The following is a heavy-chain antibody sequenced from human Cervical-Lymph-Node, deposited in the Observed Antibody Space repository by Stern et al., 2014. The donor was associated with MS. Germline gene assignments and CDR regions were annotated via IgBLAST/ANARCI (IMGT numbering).Heavy chain of an antibody. CDR1: GYIFTAYY. CDR3: ARMAYSNIYYAGLDI. Sequence: QVQLLQPGAEVKKPGASVKVSCTAAGYIFTAYYIHWLRQAPGQGLVWLGWNDPDRGGTNYAQKFQGRVTMTRDTSISTAYMELTSPTSDDTAVYYCARMAYSNIYYAGLDIWGQGTMVTVSS. CDR2: NDPDRGGT. D-gene: IGHD6-13*01. V-gene: IGHV1-2*02. J-gene: IGHJ3*02.